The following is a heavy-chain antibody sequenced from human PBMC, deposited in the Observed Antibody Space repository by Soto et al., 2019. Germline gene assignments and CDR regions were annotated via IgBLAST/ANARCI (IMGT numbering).Heavy chain of an antibody. J-gene: IGHJ3*02. CDR1: GFTFSNYG. CDR2: ISYDGVNK. V-gene: IGHV3-30*18. Sequence: GGSLRLSCAASGFTFSNYGMHWVRQAPGKGLEWVAVISYDGVNKYYADSVKGRFTISRDNSKDTLYLQMNSLRPEDTAVYYCAKTNTHHYYDSSSSPDAFHIRGQGTMVTVSS. D-gene: IGHD3-22*01. CDR3: AKTNTHHYYDSSSSPDAFHI.